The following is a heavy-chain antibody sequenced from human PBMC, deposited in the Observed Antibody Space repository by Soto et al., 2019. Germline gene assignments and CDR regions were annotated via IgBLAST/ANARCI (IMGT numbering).Heavy chain of an antibody. CDR1: GGTFSSYA. Sequence: SVKVSCKASGGTFSSYAISWVRQAPGQGLEWMGGIIPIFGTANYAQKFQGRVTITADESTSTAYMELSSLRSEDTAVYYCARDPLEGDTAMGDYWGQGTLVTVSS. CDR2: IIPIFGTA. V-gene: IGHV1-69*13. D-gene: IGHD5-18*01. J-gene: IGHJ4*02. CDR3: ARDPLEGDTAMGDY.